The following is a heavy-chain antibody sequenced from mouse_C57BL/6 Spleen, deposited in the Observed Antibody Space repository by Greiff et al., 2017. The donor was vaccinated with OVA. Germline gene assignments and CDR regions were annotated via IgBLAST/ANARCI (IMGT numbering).Heavy chain of an antibody. V-gene: IGHV1-53*01. J-gene: IGHJ4*01. Sequence: QVQLKQPGTELVKPGASVKLSCKASGYTFTSYWMHWVKQRPGQGLEWIGNINPSNGGTNYNEKFKSKATLTVDKSSSTAYMQLSSLTSEDSAVYYCARSDLTTVVATRAMDYWGQGTSVTVSS. CDR3: ARSDLTTVVATRAMDY. D-gene: IGHD1-1*01. CDR1: GYTFTSYW. CDR2: INPSNGGT.